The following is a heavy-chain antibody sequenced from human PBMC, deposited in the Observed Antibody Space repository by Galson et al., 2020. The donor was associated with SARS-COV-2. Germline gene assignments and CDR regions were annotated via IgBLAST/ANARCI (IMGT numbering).Heavy chain of an antibody. CDR3: TTYSLMVISPTPLRADY. V-gene: IGHV4-38-2*02. Sequence: SETLSITCTVSGYSISSGYFWAWIRQTPGEGLERMGSIYHSGTTFYNPSLQSRLTISVDTSENQFSLKLDSVTAADTAVYYCTTYSLMVISPTPLRADYWGQGTLVTVPS. CDR2: IYHSGTT. J-gene: IGHJ4*02. CDR1: GYSISSGYF. D-gene: IGHD2-8*01.